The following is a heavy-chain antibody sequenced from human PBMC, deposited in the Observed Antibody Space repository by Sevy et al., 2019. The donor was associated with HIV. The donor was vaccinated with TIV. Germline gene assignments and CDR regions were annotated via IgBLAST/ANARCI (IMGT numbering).Heavy chain of an antibody. V-gene: IGHV4-30-4*01. Sequence: SETLSLTCTCSGGSISSGDYYWSWIRQPPGKGLEWIGYIYYSGSTYYNSSLKSRLTISVDTSKNQFSLRLNSVTAADTAVYYCARVPRGEILYYFDYWGQGTLVTVSS. CDR2: IYYSGST. CDR3: ARVPRGEILYYFDY. CDR1: GGSISSGDYY. J-gene: IGHJ4*02. D-gene: IGHD2-15*01.